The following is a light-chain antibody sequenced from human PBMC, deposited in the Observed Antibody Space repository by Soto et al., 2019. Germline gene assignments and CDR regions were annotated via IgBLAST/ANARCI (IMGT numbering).Light chain of an antibody. V-gene: IGKV1-33*01. Sequence: DIQMTQSPSSLSASVGDRDTITCQASQDISNYLNWYQQKPGKAPKLLIYDASNLERGVPSRFSGSGSGTDFTFTISSLQPEDIAIYYCQQYDNLPITFGQGTRLEIK. CDR1: QDISNY. CDR3: QQYDNLPIT. CDR2: DAS. J-gene: IGKJ5*01.